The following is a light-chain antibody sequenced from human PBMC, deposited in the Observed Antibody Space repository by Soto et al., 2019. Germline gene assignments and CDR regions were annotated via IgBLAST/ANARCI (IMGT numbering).Light chain of an antibody. CDR2: RAS. V-gene: IGKV3-20*01. Sequence: EIVMTQSPATLAVSPGETATLSCRASQSLSGYLAWYQQKPGQAPRLLIFRASTRATGVPDRFSGSGSGTDFTLTISRLEPEDFAVYYCQQYGSSPPYTFGQGTKVDIK. CDR1: QSLSGY. J-gene: IGKJ2*01. CDR3: QQYGSSPPYT.